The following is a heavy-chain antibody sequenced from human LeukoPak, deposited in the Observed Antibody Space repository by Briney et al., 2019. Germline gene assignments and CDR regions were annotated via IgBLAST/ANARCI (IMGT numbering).Heavy chain of an antibody. CDR2: ISDSGGST. Sequence: GGSLRLSCAASGFTFSSYAMSWVRQAPGKGLEWVSAISDSGGSTYYTDSVKGRFTISRDNSKNTLYLQMNSLRAEDTAVYYCAKDFVRCSSTSCYNGWYFDLWGRGTLVTVSS. CDR1: GFTFSSYA. V-gene: IGHV3-23*01. J-gene: IGHJ2*01. D-gene: IGHD2-2*02. CDR3: AKDFVRCSSTSCYNGWYFDL.